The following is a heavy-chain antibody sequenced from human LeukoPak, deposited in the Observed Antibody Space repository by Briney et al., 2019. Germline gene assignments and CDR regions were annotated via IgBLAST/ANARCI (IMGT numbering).Heavy chain of an antibody. CDR3: ARDSGGLATEC. Sequence: GASVKVSCKASGYTFTSYGISWVRQAPGQGLEWMGWISAYNGNTYYAQKLQRRVTMTTDTSTSTAYKELRSLRSDDTAVYYCARDSGGLATECWGQGTLVTVSS. J-gene: IGHJ4*02. CDR1: GYTFTSYG. CDR2: ISAYNGNT. V-gene: IGHV1-18*01. D-gene: IGHD3-10*01.